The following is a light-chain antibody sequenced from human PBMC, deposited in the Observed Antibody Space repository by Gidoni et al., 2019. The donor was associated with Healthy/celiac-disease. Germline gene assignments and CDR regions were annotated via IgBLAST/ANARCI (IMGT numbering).Light chain of an antibody. CDR2: GAS. CDR1: QSVSSSY. Sequence: IVLTQSPGTLSLSPGERATLSCRASQSVSSSYLAWYQQKPGQAPRLLIYGASSRATGIPDRFSGSGSGKDFTLTISRQEHEDFAVYYCQQYGSSPTFGGXTKVEIK. J-gene: IGKJ4*01. V-gene: IGKV3-20*01. CDR3: QQYGSSPT.